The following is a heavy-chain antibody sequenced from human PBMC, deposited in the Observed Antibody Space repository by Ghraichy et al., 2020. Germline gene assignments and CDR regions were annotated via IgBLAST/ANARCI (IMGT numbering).Heavy chain of an antibody. J-gene: IGHJ4*02. CDR1: GYTFTSYY. CDR3: ALINNYYDSSGFLHNYPTADY. V-gene: IGHV1-46*03. Sequence: ASVKVSCKASGYTFTSYYMHWVRQAPGQGLEWMGIINPSGGSTSYAQKFQGRVTMTRDTSTSTVYMELSSLRSEDTAVYYCALINNYYDSSGFLHNYPTADYWGQGTLVTVSS. CDR2: INPSGGST. D-gene: IGHD3-22*01.